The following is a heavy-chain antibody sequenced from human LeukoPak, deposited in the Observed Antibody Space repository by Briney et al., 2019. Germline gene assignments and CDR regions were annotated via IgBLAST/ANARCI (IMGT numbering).Heavy chain of an antibody. Sequence: GASVKVSCKASGGTFSSYAISWVRQAPGQGLEWMGGIIPIFGTANYAQKFQGRATITADESTSTAYMELSSLRSEDTAVYYCAARTLAEDAFDIWGQGTMVTVSS. CDR1: GGTFSSYA. D-gene: IGHD3/OR15-3a*01. V-gene: IGHV1-69*13. CDR3: AARTLAEDAFDI. CDR2: IIPIFGTA. J-gene: IGHJ3*02.